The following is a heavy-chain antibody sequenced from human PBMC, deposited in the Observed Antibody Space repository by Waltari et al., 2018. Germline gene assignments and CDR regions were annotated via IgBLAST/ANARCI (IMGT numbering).Heavy chain of an antibody. CDR1: GYTFTGYY. V-gene: IGHV1-2*06. CDR2: INPNSGGT. CDR3: ARGYSGYDLPGDAFDI. J-gene: IGHJ3*02. Sequence: QVQLVQSGAEVKKPGASVKVSCKASGYTFTGYYMPWVRQAPGQGLEWMGRINPNSGGTNYAQKFQGRVTITRDTSISTAYMELSRLRSDDTAVYYCARGYSGYDLPGDAFDIWGQGTMVTVSS. D-gene: IGHD5-12*01.